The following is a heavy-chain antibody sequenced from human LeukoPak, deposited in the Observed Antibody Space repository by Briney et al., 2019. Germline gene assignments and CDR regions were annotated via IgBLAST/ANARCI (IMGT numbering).Heavy chain of an antibody. J-gene: IGHJ4*02. Sequence: GGSLRLSCAASGVTFRSYAMTWVRQAPGKGLEWVSVIGCSGGSTYYADSVKGRFTISRDNSKNTLYLQMNSLRAEDTAVCYCAKDPLRWLQPRGYWGRGTLVSVSA. CDR3: AKDPLRWLQPRGY. D-gene: IGHD5-24*01. CDR2: IGCSGGST. V-gene: IGHV3-23*01. CDR1: GVTFRSYA.